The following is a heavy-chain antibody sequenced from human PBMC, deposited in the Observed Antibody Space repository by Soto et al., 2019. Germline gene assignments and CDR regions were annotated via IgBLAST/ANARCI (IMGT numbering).Heavy chain of an antibody. Sequence: QVHLVQSGAEVKKPGASVKVSCKASGYAFTTYGITWVRQAPGQGLEWMGWISAHNGNTNYAQKLQGRVTVPTHTSTTTVYLELRSLRSDATAVYYSARGRDGDTWRQGALVTVSS. V-gene: IGHV1-18*01. CDR2: ISAHNGNT. D-gene: IGHD3-10*01. CDR3: ARGRDGDT. J-gene: IGHJ1*01. CDR1: GYAFTTYG.